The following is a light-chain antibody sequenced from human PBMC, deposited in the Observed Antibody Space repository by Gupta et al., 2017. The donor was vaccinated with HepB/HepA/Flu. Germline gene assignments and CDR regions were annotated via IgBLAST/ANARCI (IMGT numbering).Light chain of an antibody. V-gene: IGKV1-39*01. CDR3: QQNYGDPPWT. CDR2: AAS. CDR1: QSISSY. J-gene: IGKJ1*01. Sequence: DIQMTQSPSSLSASVGDRVTITCRASQSISSYLHWYKQKPGKAPKRLIYAASSWQSGVPSSFSGSGSGKDVPLTTSSRQQKDFAAYYFQQNYGDPPWTFGQGTKVEIK.